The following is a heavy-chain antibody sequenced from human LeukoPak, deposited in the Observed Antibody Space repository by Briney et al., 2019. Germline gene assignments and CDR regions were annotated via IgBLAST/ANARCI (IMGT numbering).Heavy chain of an antibody. Sequence: GGSLRLSCAASGFTFSSYGMTWVRQAPGKGLEWVANIKQDGSEKYYVDSVKGRFTISRDNAKNSLYLQMNSLRAEDTAVYYCAREIRAIVAYYFDYWGQGTLVTVSS. V-gene: IGHV3-7*01. CDR3: AREIRAIVAYYFDY. J-gene: IGHJ4*02. CDR1: GFTFSSYG. D-gene: IGHD3-22*01. CDR2: IKQDGSEK.